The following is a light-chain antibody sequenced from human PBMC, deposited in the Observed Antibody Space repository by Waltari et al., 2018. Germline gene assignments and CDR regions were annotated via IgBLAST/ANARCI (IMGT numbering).Light chain of an antibody. J-gene: IGLJ3*02. V-gene: IGLV1-40*01. CDR2: RNN. CDR1: SANIRAGYD. Sequence: QSVLTQPPSVSGAPGQRVTISCTGRSANIRAGYDVHWYPPLPGTAPKRLTHRNNHRPSGVPDRFSGSKSGSSASLAITGLQAEDEAYYYCQSYDNSLSGFWVFGGGTKLTVL. CDR3: QSYDNSLSGFWV.